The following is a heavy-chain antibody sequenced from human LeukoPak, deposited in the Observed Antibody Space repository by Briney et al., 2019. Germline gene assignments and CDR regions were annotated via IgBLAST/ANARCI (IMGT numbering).Heavy chain of an antibody. J-gene: IGHJ2*01. D-gene: IGHD3-16*02. CDR3: ARGLYDYIWGSYRPKNWCLDL. Sequence: SETLSLTCAVYGGSFSGYYWSWIRQPPGKGLEWIGEINHSGSTNYNPSLKSRVTISVDTSKNQFSLKLSSVTAADTAVYYCARGLYDYIWGSYRPKNWCLDLWGRGTLVTVSS. V-gene: IGHV4-34*01. CDR1: GGSFSGYY. CDR2: INHSGST.